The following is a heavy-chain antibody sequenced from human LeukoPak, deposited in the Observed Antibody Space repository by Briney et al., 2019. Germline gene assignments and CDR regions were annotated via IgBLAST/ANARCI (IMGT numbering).Heavy chain of an antibody. CDR1: GFTVSSNY. Sequence: PGGSLRLSCAASGFTVSSNYMSWVRQAPGKGLEWVSVIYSGGSTYYADSVKGRFTISRDNSKNTLYLQMNSLRAEDTAVYYCARDRWPRGFDYWGQGTLVTVSS. D-gene: IGHD6-13*01. CDR2: IYSGGST. J-gene: IGHJ4*02. CDR3: ARDRWPRGFDY. V-gene: IGHV3-66*01.